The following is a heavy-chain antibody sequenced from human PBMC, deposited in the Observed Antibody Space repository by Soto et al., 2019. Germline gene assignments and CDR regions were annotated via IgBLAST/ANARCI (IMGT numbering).Heavy chain of an antibody. CDR1: GGSLSGYY. CDR3: ARGTTAVGY. V-gene: IGHV4-59*08. CDR2: IYYSGST. D-gene: IGHD6-19*01. Sequence: QVQLQESGPGLVKPSETLSLTCTVSGGSLSGYYWSWIRQPPGKGLEWIGYIYYSGSTNYNPSLRSRVTISLDTSKNQFSLRLSSVTAADTAVYYCARGTTAVGYWGQGTLVTVSS. J-gene: IGHJ4*02.